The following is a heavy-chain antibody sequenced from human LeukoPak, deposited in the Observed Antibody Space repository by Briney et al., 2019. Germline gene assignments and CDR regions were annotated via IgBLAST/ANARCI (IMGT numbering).Heavy chain of an antibody. V-gene: IGHV3-23*01. Sequence: GGSLRLSCAASGFIFSNYAMSWVRQAPGKGLEWVSTISGSGGNTYYADSMKGRFTISRDNSKNMVYLRMSNLRVEDTAIYYCSKELGATGYWGQGTLVTVSS. J-gene: IGHJ4*02. CDR3: SKELGATGY. CDR1: GFIFSNYA. CDR2: ISGSGGNT. D-gene: IGHD1-26*01.